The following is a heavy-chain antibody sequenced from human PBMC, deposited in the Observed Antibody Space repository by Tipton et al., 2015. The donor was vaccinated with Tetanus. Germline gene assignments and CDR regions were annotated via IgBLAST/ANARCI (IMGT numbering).Heavy chain of an antibody. Sequence: TLSLTCTVSGGSISSYYWGWIRQPPGKGLEWIGSIYCSGSTYYNPSLKSRVTISVDTSKNQFSLKLSSVTAADTAVYYCARGRAVAGTRPVIDYWGQGTLVTVSS. V-gene: IGHV4-39*01. CDR3: ARGRAVAGTRPVIDY. J-gene: IGHJ4*02. CDR1: GGSISSYY. CDR2: IYCSGST. D-gene: IGHD6-19*01.